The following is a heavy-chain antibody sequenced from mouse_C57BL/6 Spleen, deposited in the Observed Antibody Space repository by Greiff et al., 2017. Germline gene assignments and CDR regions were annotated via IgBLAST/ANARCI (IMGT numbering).Heavy chain of an antibody. CDR2: IYPGSGST. D-gene: IGHD2-3*01. V-gene: IGHV1-55*01. CDR3: ASQGGDGYYLYYFDY. J-gene: IGHJ2*01. CDR1: GYTFTSYW. Sequence: QVQLQQPGAELVKPGASVKMSFKSSGYTFTSYWITWVKQRPGQGLEWIGDIYPGSGSTNYNEKFKSKATLTVDTSSSTAYMQLSSLTSEDSAVYYCASQGGDGYYLYYFDYWGQGTTLTVSS.